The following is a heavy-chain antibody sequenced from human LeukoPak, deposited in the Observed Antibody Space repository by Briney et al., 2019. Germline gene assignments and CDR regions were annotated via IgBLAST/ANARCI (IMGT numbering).Heavy chain of an antibody. J-gene: IGHJ6*02. V-gene: IGHV4-4*07. CDR1: GGSIISYY. CDR3: ARNTYYYGSGSYYGMDV. CDR2: IYTSGST. Sequence: SETLSLPCTVSGGSIISYYWSWIRPPAGKGLEWIGRIYTSGSTNYNPSLKSRVTMSVDTSKNQFSLKLSSVTAADTAVYYCARNTYYYGSGSYYGMDVWGQGTTVTVSS. D-gene: IGHD3-10*01.